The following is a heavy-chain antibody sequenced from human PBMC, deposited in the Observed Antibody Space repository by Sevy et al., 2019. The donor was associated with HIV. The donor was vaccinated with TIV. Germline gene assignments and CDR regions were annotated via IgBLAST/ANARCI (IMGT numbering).Heavy chain of an antibody. CDR1: GFTFSSHW. CDR3: ARSKVGVGDAFDI. CDR2: LNYDGSYT. V-gene: IGHV3-74*01. D-gene: IGHD3-16*01. J-gene: IGHJ3*02. Sequence: GGSLRLSCAASGFTFSSHWMQWARQAPGKGLVWVSRLNYDGSYTNYADSVKGRFTISRDNTKSTLYLQMNSLRAEDTALYYCARSKVGVGDAFDIWGQGTMVTVSS.